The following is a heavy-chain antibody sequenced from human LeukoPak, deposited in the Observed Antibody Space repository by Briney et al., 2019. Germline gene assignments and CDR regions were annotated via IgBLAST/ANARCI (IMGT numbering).Heavy chain of an antibody. V-gene: IGHV3-7*01. D-gene: IGHD3-22*01. J-gene: IGHJ4*02. CDR2: IKQDGSDK. CDR3: ARDLYYDSSPYLEGYFDY. CDR1: GFTFSAYW. Sequence: GGSLRLSCAASGFTFSAYWMSWVRQAPGKGLEWVANIKQDGSDKYYVDSVKGRFTISRDNTKKSLYLHMNGLRAEDTALYFCARDLYYDSSPYLEGYFDYWGQGALVTVSS.